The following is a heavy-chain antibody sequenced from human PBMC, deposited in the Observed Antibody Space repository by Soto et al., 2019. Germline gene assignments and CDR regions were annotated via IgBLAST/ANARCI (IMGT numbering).Heavy chain of an antibody. CDR3: SKDSAHPDFGIVMHAFDV. V-gene: IGHV3-23*01. CDR1: GFTFRAFG. CDR2: FSGLVNSV. D-gene: IGHD3-3*01. J-gene: IGHJ3*01. Sequence: PGGFLRLSCAAFGFTFRAFGMSWVRQGPGRGLEWVSTFSGLVNSVFYVDSVRGRFTVSRDNAKNTLYPQMNSLRAEDTDIYNYSKDSAHPDFGIVMHAFDVWGQGTMVTVSS.